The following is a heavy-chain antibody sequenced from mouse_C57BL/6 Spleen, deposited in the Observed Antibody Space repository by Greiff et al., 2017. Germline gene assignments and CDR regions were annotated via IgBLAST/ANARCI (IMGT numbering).Heavy chain of an antibody. Sequence: QVQLQQPGAELVKPGASVKLSCKASGYTFTSYWMHWVKQRPGQGLEWIGMIHPNSGSTNYNEKFKSKATLTVDKSSSTAYMQRSSLTSEDSAVYYSARDAAMVTPGLYYAMDYWGQGTSVTVSS. CDR3: ARDAAMVTPGLYYAMDY. V-gene: IGHV1-64*01. D-gene: IGHD2-2*01. CDR2: IHPNSGST. CDR1: GYTFTSYW. J-gene: IGHJ4*01.